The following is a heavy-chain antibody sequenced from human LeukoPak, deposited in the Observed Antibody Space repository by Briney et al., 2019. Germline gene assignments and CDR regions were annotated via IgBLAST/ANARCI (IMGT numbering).Heavy chain of an antibody. J-gene: IGHJ4*02. CDR1: GFTFTTYA. CDR3: VKLYYDFWSGYSGYFDY. Sequence: GGSLRLSCSASGFTFTTYAMHWVRQAPGKGLEYVSAISSNGGRTYYTDSVKGRFSISRDNSKNTLYLQMSSLRAEDTAVYYCVKLYYDFWSGYSGYFDYWGQGTPVTVSS. V-gene: IGHV3-64D*09. CDR2: ISSNGGRT. D-gene: IGHD3-3*01.